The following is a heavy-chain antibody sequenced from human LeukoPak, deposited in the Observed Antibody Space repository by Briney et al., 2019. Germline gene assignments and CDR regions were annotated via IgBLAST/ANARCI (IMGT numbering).Heavy chain of an antibody. CDR3: ARDPSYASSWYHYMDV. CDR1: GYTFSSYS. D-gene: IGHD6-13*01. J-gene: IGHJ6*03. Sequence: GGSLRLSCAASGYTFSSYSMNWVRQAPGKGLGWVSSIITSSSYIYYGDSVKGRFTISRDNSKNSLYLQMNSLRAEDTAVYYCARDPSYASSWYHYMDVWGKGTTVTVSS. V-gene: IGHV3-21*01. CDR2: IITSSSYI.